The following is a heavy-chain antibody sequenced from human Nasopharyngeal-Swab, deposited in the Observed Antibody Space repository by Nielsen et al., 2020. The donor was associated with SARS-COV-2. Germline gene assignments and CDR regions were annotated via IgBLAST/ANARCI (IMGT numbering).Heavy chain of an antibody. V-gene: IGHV3-74*01. CDR1: GVIFSKYW. Sequence: GESLKISCVASGVIFSKYWMHWVRQAPGKGLVWVSRVNQDGSRTDYAGSVKGRFTISRDNAKNSVFLQMNSLRSEDTAVYYCARESVVTGMDDAPDIWGRGTMVTVSS. D-gene: IGHD2-21*02. J-gene: IGHJ3*02. CDR3: ARESVVTGMDDAPDI. CDR2: VNQDGSRT.